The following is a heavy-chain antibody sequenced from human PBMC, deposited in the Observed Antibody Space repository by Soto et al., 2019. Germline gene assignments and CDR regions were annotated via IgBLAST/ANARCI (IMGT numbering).Heavy chain of an antibody. Sequence: EVQLVESGGGLVKPGGSLRLSCAASGFTFSSYSMNWVRQAPGKGLEWVSSISSSSSYIYYADSVKGRFTISRDNAKNSLYLQRNSLGAEDTAVYYCARDGITMVRGVILHWGQGTLVTVSS. CDR1: GFTFSSYS. CDR2: ISSSSSYI. J-gene: IGHJ1*01. CDR3: ARDGITMVRGVILH. D-gene: IGHD3-10*01. V-gene: IGHV3-21*01.